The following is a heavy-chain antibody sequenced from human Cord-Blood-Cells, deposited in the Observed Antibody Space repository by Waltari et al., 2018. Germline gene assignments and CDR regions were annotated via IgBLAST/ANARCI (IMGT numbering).Heavy chain of an antibody. J-gene: IGHJ5*02. V-gene: IGHV4-38-2*02. D-gene: IGHD6-19*01. CDR2: IYHSGTT. Sequence: QVQLQESGPGLVKPSETLSLTCAVSGYSISSGYYWGWIRQPPGKGLEWIGSIYHSGTTYYTPSLKSRVTISVDTSKNQFSLKLSSVTAADTAVYYWAREIAVAGTGWFDPWGQGTLVTVSS. CDR3: AREIAVAGTGWFDP. CDR1: GYSISSGYY.